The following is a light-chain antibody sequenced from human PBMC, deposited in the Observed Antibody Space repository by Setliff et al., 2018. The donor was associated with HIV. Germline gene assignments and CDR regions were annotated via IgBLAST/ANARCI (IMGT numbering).Light chain of an antibody. CDR1: SSNIGAGYD. J-gene: IGLJ1*01. CDR2: GNN. V-gene: IGLV1-40*01. CDR3: QSYDSSLSAPFV. Sequence: QSVLTQPPSVSGAPGQRVTISCTGSSSNIGAGYDVHGYQQLPGTAPKVLIYGNNNRPSGVPDRFSGSKSGSSASLVITGLQAEDEAEYFCQSYDSSLSAPFVFGTGTKVTVL.